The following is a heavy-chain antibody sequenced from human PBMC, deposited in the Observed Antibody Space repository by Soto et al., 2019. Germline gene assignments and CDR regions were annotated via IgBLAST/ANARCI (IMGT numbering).Heavy chain of an antibody. J-gene: IGHJ5*02. CDR1: GGTFSSYA. CDR2: IIPIFGTA. Sequence: SVKVSCKASGGTFSSYAISWVRQAPGQGLEWMGEIIPIFGTANYAQKFQGRVTITADESTSTAYMELSSLRSEDTAVYYCARDRGPSSGYYPFWFDPWGQGTLVTVSS. V-gene: IGHV1-69*13. D-gene: IGHD3-22*01. CDR3: ARDRGPSSGYYPFWFDP.